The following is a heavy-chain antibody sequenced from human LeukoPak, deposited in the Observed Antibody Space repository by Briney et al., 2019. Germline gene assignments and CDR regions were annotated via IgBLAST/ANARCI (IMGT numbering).Heavy chain of an antibody. Sequence: SVKVSCKASGGTFSSYAISWVRQAPGQGLEWMGGIIPIFGTANYAQKFQGRVTITTDESTSTAYMELSSLRSEDTAVYYCARDVAYSYGYRVFDYWGQGTLVTVSS. J-gene: IGHJ4*02. CDR2: IIPIFGTA. D-gene: IGHD5-18*01. CDR1: GGTFSSYA. CDR3: ARDVAYSYGYRVFDY. V-gene: IGHV1-69*05.